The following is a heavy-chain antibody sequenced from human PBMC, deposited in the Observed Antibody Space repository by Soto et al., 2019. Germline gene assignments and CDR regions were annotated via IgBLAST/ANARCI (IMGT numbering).Heavy chain of an antibody. CDR1: GGSISSGDYY. Sequence: SETLSLTCTVSGGSISSGDYYWSWIRQPPGKGLEWIGYIYYSGSTYYNPSLKSRVTISVDTSKNQFSLKLSSVTAADTAVYYCARAGFGDTAPGDFDYWGQGTLVPVYS. D-gene: IGHD5-18*01. CDR2: IYYSGST. V-gene: IGHV4-30-4*01. J-gene: IGHJ4*02. CDR3: ARAGFGDTAPGDFDY.